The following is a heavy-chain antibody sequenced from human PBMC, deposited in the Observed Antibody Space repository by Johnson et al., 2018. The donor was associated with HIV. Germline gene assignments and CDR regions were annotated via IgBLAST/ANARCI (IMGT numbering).Heavy chain of an antibody. CDR3: AKDRRGKQQLVTGNDAFDI. J-gene: IGHJ3*02. CDR1: GFTFSDYY. D-gene: IGHD6-13*01. CDR2: INQDGSET. Sequence: VQLVESGGGLVKPGGSLRLSCAASGFTFSDYYMTWIRQAPGKGLEWVANINQDGSETYYVDSVKGRFTISRDNSKNTLYLQMNSLRAEDTAVYYCAKDRRGKQQLVTGNDAFDIWGQGTMVTVSS. V-gene: IGHV3-7*03.